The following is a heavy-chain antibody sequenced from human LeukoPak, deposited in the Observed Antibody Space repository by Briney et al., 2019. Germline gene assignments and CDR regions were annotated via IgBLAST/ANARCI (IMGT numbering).Heavy chain of an antibody. D-gene: IGHD6-19*01. V-gene: IGHV1-8*02. CDR2: MNPNSGNT. CDR3: ARGVGSGWYGGY. Sequence: ASVKVSCKASGYTFTSYGISWVRQATGQGLEWMGWMNPNSGNTGYAQKFQGRVTMTRNTSISTAYMELSSLRSEDTAVYYCARGVGSGWYGGYWGQGTLVTVSS. J-gene: IGHJ4*02. CDR1: GYTFTSYG.